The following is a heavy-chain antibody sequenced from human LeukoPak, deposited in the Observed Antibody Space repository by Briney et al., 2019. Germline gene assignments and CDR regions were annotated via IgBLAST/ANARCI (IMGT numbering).Heavy chain of an antibody. Sequence: NPSETLSLTCTVSGGSISSYYWSWIRQPPGKGLEWIGYIYYSGSTNYNPSLKSRVTISVDTSKNQFSLKLSSVTAADTAVCYCATYSSVAGTGYFDYWGQGTLVTVSS. D-gene: IGHD6-19*01. CDR2: IYYSGST. CDR3: ATYSSVAGTGYFDY. V-gene: IGHV4-59*01. CDR1: GGSISSYY. J-gene: IGHJ4*02.